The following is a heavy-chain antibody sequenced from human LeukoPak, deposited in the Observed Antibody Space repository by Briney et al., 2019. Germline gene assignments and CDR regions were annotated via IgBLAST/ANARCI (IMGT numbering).Heavy chain of an antibody. V-gene: IGHV3-23*01. Sequence: GGSLRLSCAASGFTFSSYTMSWVRQAPGKGLEWVSTITTSDGNTYYADSVKGRFTISRDNSKNTLYLQMNSLRAEDTAVYYCAKDPSRRTLDPNYWGQGTLVTVSS. CDR3: AKDPSRRTLDPNY. J-gene: IGHJ4*02. CDR2: ITTSDGNT. D-gene: IGHD1-14*01. CDR1: GFTFSSYT.